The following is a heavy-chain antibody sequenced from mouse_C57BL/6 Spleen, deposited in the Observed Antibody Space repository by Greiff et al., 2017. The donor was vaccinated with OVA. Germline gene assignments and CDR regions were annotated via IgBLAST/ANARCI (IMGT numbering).Heavy chain of an antibody. CDR1: GYTFTSYW. Sequence: VQLQQPGAELVKPGASVTMSCKASGYTFTSYWITWVKQRPGQGLEWIGDIYPGSGSTNYNEKFKSKATLTVDTSSSTAYMQLSSLTSEDSAVYYCARGEGSTMVTTSEYYAMDYWGQGTSVTVSS. D-gene: IGHD2-2*01. J-gene: IGHJ4*01. CDR3: ARGEGSTMVTTSEYYAMDY. CDR2: IYPGSGST. V-gene: IGHV1-55*01.